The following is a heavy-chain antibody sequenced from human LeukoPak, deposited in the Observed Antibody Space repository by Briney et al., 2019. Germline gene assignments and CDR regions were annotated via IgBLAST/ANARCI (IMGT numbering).Heavy chain of an antibody. J-gene: IGHJ4*02. D-gene: IGHD6-13*01. V-gene: IGHV3-48*01. Sequence: PGGSLRLSCAASGFIFSSYSMNWVRQAPGKGLEWVSYISSSSSTIYYADSVKGRFTISRDNAKNSLYLQMNSLRAEDTAVYYCATDRYSIFDYWGQGILVTVSS. CDR3: ATDRYSIFDY. CDR2: ISSSSSTI. CDR1: GFIFSSYS.